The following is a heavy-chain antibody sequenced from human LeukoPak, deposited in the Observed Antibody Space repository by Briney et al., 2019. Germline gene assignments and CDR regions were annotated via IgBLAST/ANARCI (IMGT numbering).Heavy chain of an antibody. CDR2: ISYDGSNK. D-gene: IGHD1-26*01. J-gene: IGHJ4*02. Sequence: PGGSLRLSCAASGFTFSSYGMHWVRQAPGKGQEWVAVISYDGSNKYYADTVKGRFTISRDNAKNSLYLQMNSLRAEDTAVYYCARDGASLGAQFDYWGQGTLVTVSS. CDR1: GFTFSSYG. V-gene: IGHV3-30*03. CDR3: ARDGASLGAQFDY.